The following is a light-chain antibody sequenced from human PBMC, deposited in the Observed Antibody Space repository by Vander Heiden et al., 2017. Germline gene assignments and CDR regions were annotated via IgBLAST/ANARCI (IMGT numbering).Light chain of an antibody. V-gene: IGKV3-20*01. CDR2: GAS. J-gene: IGKJ4*01. CDR1: QSVSSSY. CDR3: QQYGSSSFT. Sequence: ENELTQSTGTLSLSPRERANLSCRASQSVSSSYLAWYQRKPGQAPRLLIYGASSRATGIPDRFSGSGSGTDFTLTISRLEPEDFAVYYCQQYGSSSFTFGGGTKVEIK.